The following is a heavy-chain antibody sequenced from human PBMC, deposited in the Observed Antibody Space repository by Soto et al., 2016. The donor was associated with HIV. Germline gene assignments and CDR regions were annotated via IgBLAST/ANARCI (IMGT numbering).Heavy chain of an antibody. CDR2: IVVGSGNT. V-gene: IGHV1-58*02. Sequence: QMQLVQSGPEVKKPGTSVKVSCKASGFTFTSSTMQWVRQARGQRLEWIGWIVVGSGNTNYAQKFQERVTITRDMSTSTAYMELSSLRSEDTAVYYCARDQDPPLHYYYYGMDVWGQGTTVTVSS. J-gene: IGHJ6*02. CDR3: ARDQDPPLHYYYYGMDV. CDR1: GFTFTSST.